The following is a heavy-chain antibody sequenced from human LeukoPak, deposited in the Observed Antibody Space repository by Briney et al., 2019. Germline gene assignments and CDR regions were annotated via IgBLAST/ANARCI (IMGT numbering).Heavy chain of an antibody. CDR2: IYCSGST. V-gene: IGHV4-39*01. Sequence: PSETLSLTCTVSGGSISSSSYYWGWIRQPPGKGLEWIGSIYCSGSTYYNPSLKSRVTISVDTSKNQFSLKLSSVTAADTAVYYCVTGYSSDWYDLDAFDIWGQGTMVTVSS. D-gene: IGHD6-19*01. CDR1: GGSISSSSYY. CDR3: VTGYSSDWYDLDAFDI. J-gene: IGHJ3*02.